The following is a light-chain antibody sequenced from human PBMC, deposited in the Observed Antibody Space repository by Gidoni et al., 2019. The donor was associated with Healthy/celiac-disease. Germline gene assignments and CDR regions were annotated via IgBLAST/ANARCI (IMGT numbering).Light chain of an antibody. CDR3: QQYYSTPLE. V-gene: IGKV4-1*01. CDR1: QSVLYSSNNKNY. Sequence: DIVMTQSPDSLAVSLGERATINCKSSQSVLYSSNNKNYLAWYQQKPGQPPKLLISWASTRESGVPDRFSGSGSGTDFTLTISSLQAEDVAVYYCQQYYSTPLEFGQGTKVEIK. CDR2: WAS. J-gene: IGKJ1*01.